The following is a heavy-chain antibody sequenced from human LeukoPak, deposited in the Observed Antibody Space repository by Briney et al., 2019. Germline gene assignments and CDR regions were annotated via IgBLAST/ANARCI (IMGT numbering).Heavy chain of an antibody. CDR3: ARERGEYQLLYDGMDV. CDR2: ISAYNGNT. Sequence: GASVKVPCKASGYTFTSYGISWVRQAPGQGLEWMGWISAYNGNTNYAQKLQGGVTMTTDTSTSTAYMELRSLRSDDTAVYYCARERGEYQLLYDGMDVWGQGTTVTVSS. V-gene: IGHV1-18*01. D-gene: IGHD2-2*02. CDR1: GYTFTSYG. J-gene: IGHJ6*02.